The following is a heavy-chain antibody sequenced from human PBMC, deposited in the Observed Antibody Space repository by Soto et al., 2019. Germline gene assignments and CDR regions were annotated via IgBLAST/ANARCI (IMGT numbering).Heavy chain of an antibody. J-gene: IGHJ4*02. CDR2: IYHSGST. CDR3: ACGWVDYYHRSGYYFSAYDFDY. V-gene: IGHV4-4*02. Sequence: SETLSLTCAVSGGSISSSNWWSWVRQPPGKGLEWIGEIYHSGSTNYNPSLKSRVTISVDKSKNQFSLKLSSVTAADPAVYYCACGWVDYYHRSGYYFSAYDFDYWGQGTLVTVSS. CDR1: GGSISSSNW. D-gene: IGHD3-22*01.